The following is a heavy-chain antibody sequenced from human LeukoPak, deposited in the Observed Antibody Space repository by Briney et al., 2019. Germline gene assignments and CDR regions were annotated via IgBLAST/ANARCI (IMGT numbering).Heavy chain of an antibody. CDR3: ARGAIFRGTYYMDV. J-gene: IGHJ6*03. CDR1: GGPISTHY. CDR2: NDYSGST. V-gene: IGHV4-59*11. Sequence: SETLSLTCIVSGGPISTHYWSWSRQPPGKGLEWIGYNDYSGSTNYNPSLKSRVTISVDTSKNQFSLKLNSVTAADTAVYYCARGAIFRGTYYMDVWGKGTTVTVSS. D-gene: IGHD3-10*01.